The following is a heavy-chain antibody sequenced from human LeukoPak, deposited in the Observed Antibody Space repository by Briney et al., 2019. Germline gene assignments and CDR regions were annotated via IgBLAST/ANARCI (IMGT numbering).Heavy chain of an antibody. J-gene: IGHJ3*01. D-gene: IGHD6-19*01. Sequence: ASVKVSCKASGYTFTGYYMHWVRQAPGQGLEWMGRINPNSGGTNYAQKFQGRVTMTRDTSISTAYMELSRLRSDDTAVYYCARDPDPLAVAAHGDWFDPWGQGTMVTVSS. V-gene: IGHV1-2*06. CDR2: INPNSGGT. CDR3: ARDPDPLAVAAHGDWFDP. CDR1: GYTFTGYY.